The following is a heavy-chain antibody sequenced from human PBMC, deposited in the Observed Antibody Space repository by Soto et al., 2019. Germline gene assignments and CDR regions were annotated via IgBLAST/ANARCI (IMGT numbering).Heavy chain of an antibody. D-gene: IGHD2-15*01. CDR3: ARGRGFMSRIALDL. CDR2: INHSGSR. V-gene: IGHV4-34*01. Sequence: QVQLQRWGAGLLRPSETLSLTCAVYGGSFRGYYWTWLRQSPGRGLEWIGEINHSGSRNSNPSLKSRLTISVDASRTQFSMNLTSVPAADAALYSCARGRGFMSRIALDLWGQGTRVIVSS. J-gene: IGHJ3*01. CDR1: GGSFRGYY.